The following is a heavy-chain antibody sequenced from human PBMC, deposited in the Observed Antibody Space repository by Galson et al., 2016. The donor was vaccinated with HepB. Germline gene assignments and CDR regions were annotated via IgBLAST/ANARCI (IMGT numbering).Heavy chain of an antibody. CDR1: GFTFSNAW. D-gene: IGHD3-22*01. V-gene: IGHV3-15*01. CDR2: IKSKTDGGTT. Sequence: SLRLSCAASGFTFSNAWMSWVRQAPGKGLEWVGRIKSKTDGGTTDYAATVKGRFTITRDDSENTLYLQMNSLKTEDTAVYYCTTSSNYYDSSGYYHAGFDIWGQGTMVTVSS. J-gene: IGHJ3*02. CDR3: TTSSNYYDSSGYYHAGFDI.